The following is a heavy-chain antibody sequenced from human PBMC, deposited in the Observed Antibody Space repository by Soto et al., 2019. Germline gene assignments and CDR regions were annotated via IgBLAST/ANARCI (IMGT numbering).Heavy chain of an antibody. CDR2: IDPSDSYT. CDR1: GYSFTSYW. V-gene: IGHV5-10-1*01. Sequence: GESLKISCKGSGYSFTSYWISWVRQMPGKCLEWMGRIDPSDSYTNYSPSFQGHVTISADKSISTAYLQWSSLKASDTAMYYCASSGSYAGAYYYYGMDVWGQGTTVTVSS. CDR3: ASSGSYAGAYYYYGMDV. J-gene: IGHJ6*02. D-gene: IGHD1-26*01.